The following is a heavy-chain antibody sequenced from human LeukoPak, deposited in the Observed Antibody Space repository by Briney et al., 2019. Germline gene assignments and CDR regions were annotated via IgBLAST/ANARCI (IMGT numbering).Heavy chain of an antibody. J-gene: IGHJ4*02. CDR1: GGSISSYY. CDR2: IYTSGST. Sequence: SETLSLTCTVSGGSISSYYWSWIRQPAGKGLEWIGRIYTSGSTNYNPSLRSRVTISADTSKNHFSLKLTSVTAADTAVYYCARDQTYSGSGIYTYFDYWGQGILVTVSS. CDR3: ARDQTYSGSGIYTYFDY. V-gene: IGHV4-4*07. D-gene: IGHD3-10*01.